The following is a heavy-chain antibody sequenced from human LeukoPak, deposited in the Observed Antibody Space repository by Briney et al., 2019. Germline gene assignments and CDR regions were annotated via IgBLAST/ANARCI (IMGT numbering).Heavy chain of an antibody. CDR3: ARGEGYSSSWYHGRGDY. J-gene: IGHJ4*02. D-gene: IGHD6-13*01. CDR1: GYTFTSYD. V-gene: IGHV1-8*01. Sequence: GASVKVSCKASGYTFTSYDINWVRQATGQGLEWMGWMNPNSGNTGYAQKFQGRVTMTRNTSISTAYMELSSLRSEDTAVYYCARGEGYSSSWYHGRGDYWGQGTLVTVSS. CDR2: MNPNSGNT.